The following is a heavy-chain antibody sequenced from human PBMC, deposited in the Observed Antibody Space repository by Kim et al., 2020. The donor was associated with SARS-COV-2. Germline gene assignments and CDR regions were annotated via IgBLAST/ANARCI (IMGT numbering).Heavy chain of an antibody. Sequence: ASVKVSCKASGYTFTGYYMHWVRQAPGQGLEWMGWINPNSGGTNYAQKFQGRVTMTRDTPISTPKMELRRRRSDEPPVYYCGREPMLDRYGREVWGQGTT. CDR3: GREPMLDRYGREV. V-gene: IGHV1-2*02. D-gene: IGHD2-2*03. CDR1: GYTFTGYY. J-gene: IGHJ6*02. CDR2: INPNSGGT.